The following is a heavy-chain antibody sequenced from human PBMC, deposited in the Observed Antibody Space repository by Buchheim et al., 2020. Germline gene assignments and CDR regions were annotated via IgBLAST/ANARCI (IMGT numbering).Heavy chain of an antibody. J-gene: IGHJ4*02. CDR2: IWHDGSIK. D-gene: IGHD3-10*01. CDR3: ARAGSVGSVDF. Sequence: QVQLVESGGGVVQPGGSLRLSCAASGFTFNTYGMNWVRQAPGKGLEWVALIWHDGSIKYYGDSVKGRFTISRDNAKNSLYLQMSSLRVEDTAVYYCARAGSVGSVDFWGQGTL. V-gene: IGHV3-33*08. CDR1: GFTFNTYG.